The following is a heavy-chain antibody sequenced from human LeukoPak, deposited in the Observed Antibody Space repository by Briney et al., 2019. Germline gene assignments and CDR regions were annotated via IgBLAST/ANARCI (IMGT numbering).Heavy chain of an antibody. D-gene: IGHD1-1*01. V-gene: IGHV1-24*01. CDR1: GYTLTELP. CDR2: FDPEDGET. Sequence: ASVKVSFKVFGYTLTELPIHWVRQAPGKGLEWVGGFDPEDGETTYAQKFQGRVTMTEDTSTDTAYMEVSGLRSEDTAVYYCATRTTGTTDALDIWGQGTMVTVSS. J-gene: IGHJ3*02. CDR3: ATRTTGTTDALDI.